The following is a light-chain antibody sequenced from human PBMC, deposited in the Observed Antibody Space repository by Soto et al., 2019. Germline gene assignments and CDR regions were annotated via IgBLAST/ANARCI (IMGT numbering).Light chain of an antibody. CDR2: AAS. CDR1: QSISSY. J-gene: IGKJ1*01. Sequence: DIQMTQSPSSLSASVGDRVTITCRASQSISSYLNWYQQKPGKAPKLLIYAASSLQSGVPSRFSGSGSGTDFTLTISGLQPKDFAPYYCQQRYSPQWTFGQGTKVEIK. CDR3: QQRYSPQWT. V-gene: IGKV1-39*01.